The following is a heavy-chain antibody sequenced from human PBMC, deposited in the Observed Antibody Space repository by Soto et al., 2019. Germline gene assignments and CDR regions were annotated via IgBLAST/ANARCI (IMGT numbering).Heavy chain of an antibody. CDR2: INTSGNT. CDR1: GGSISSYY. D-gene: IGHD2-2*01. V-gene: IGHV4-4*07. Sequence: SETLSLTCTVSGGSISSYYWSWIRQPAGKGLEWIGRINTSGNTNCNPSLRSRVTMSVDTSKNQFSLKLSSVTAADTAVYYCARDERTNHLLDYWGQGTLVTVSS. J-gene: IGHJ4*02. CDR3: ARDERTNHLLDY.